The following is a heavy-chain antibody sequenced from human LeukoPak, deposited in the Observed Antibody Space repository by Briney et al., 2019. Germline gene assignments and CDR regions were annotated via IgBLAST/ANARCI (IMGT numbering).Heavy chain of an antibody. Sequence: ASVKVSCKASGYTFTSYDINWVRQATGQGLEWMGWMNPNSGNTGYAQKFQGRVTMTRNTSISTAYMELSSLRSEDTAVYYCARASKRVVVAATYYMDVWGKGTTVTVSS. CDR2: MNPNSGNT. CDR1: GYTFTSYD. D-gene: IGHD2-15*01. J-gene: IGHJ6*03. V-gene: IGHV1-8*01. CDR3: ARASKRVVVAATYYMDV.